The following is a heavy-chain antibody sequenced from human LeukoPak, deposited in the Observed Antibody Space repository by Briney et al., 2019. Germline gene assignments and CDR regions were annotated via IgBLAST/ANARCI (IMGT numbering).Heavy chain of an antibody. D-gene: IGHD3-22*01. CDR2: IYYNGST. J-gene: IGHJ4*02. V-gene: IGHV4-59*01. CDR3: ARGFYYYDSSGYTYYFDY. CDR1: GGSISSYY. Sequence: KPSETLSLTCTVSGGSISSYYWSWIRQPPGKGLEGIGYIYYNGSTNYNPSLKSRVTISVDTSKNQFSLKLSSVTAADTAVYYCARGFYYYDSSGYTYYFDYWGQGTLVTVSS.